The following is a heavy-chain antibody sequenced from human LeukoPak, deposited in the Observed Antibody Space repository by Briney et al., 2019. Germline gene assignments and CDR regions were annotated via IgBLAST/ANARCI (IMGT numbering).Heavy chain of an antibody. J-gene: IGHJ4*02. CDR1: GDSVSSNSAA. D-gene: IGHD3-22*01. CDR3: ARGTYYYDSSGYYPFDY. V-gene: IGHV6-1*01. CDR2: TYYRSKWYN. Sequence: SQTLSLTFAISGDSVSSNSAAWNWIRQSPSRGLEWLGRTYYRSKWYNDYAVSVKSRITINPDTSKNQFSLQLNSVTPEDTAVYYCARGTYYYDSSGYYPFDYWGQGTLVTVSS.